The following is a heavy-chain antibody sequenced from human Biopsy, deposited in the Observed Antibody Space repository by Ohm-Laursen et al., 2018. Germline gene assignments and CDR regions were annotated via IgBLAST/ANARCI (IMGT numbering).Heavy chain of an antibody. Sequence: GASVKVSCKASGYTFTGYHVHWVRQAPGQGLEWMGWINAKTGDTNYAQKFQGKVTMTRDTSISTAYVDLSSLRSDDTAVYYCTRGGYYYDSLAYFFWFDPWGQGTLVTLSP. CDR1: GYTFTGYH. J-gene: IGHJ5*02. CDR2: INAKTGDT. D-gene: IGHD3-22*01. CDR3: TRGGYYYDSLAYFFWFDP. V-gene: IGHV1-2*02.